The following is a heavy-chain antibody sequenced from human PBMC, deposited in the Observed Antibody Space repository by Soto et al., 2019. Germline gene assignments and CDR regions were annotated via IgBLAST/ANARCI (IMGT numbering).Heavy chain of an antibody. J-gene: IGHJ4*02. D-gene: IGHD3-16*02. CDR1: GGSVSSGSYY. Sequence: KPSETLSLTCTVSGGSVSSGSYYWSWIRQPPGKGLEWIGYIYYSGSTNYNPSLKSRVTISVDTSKNQFSLKLSSVTAADTAVYYCASLNKARLRLGELSLYISWPVRRFDYWGQGTLVTVSS. V-gene: IGHV4-61*01. CDR2: IYYSGST. CDR3: ASLNKARLRLGELSLYISWPVRRFDY.